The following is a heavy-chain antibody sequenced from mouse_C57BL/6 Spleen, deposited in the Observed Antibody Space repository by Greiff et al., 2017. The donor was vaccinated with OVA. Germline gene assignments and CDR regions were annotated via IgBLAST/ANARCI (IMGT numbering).Heavy chain of an antibody. D-gene: IGHD3-3*01. CDR2: IYPGDRVT. J-gene: IGHJ3*01. V-gene: IGHV1-82*01. CDR1: GYAFSTSW. CDR3: SRDVNPRAWFAY. Sequence: VQLQQSGPELVKPGASVKISCKDSGYAFSTSWMNWVKQRPGKGLEWIGRIYPGDRVTNYNGKFKGKATLTADKYSITAYLQLSSLTSEDSAFYCVSRDVNPRAWFAYWGKGTLVTFSA.